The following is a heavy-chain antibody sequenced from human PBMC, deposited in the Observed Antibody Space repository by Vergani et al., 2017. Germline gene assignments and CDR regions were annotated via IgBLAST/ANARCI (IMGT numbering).Heavy chain of an antibody. V-gene: IGHV3-23*04. D-gene: IGHD5-12*01. CDR2: LSGSGLST. CDR1: GFTFSSYW. Sequence: EVQLVESGGGLVQPGGSLRLSCAASGFTFSSYWMHWVRQAPGKGLEWVSALSGSGLSTYYADSVKGRFTLSRDNSKNTLYLQMNSLRAGDTAVYYCAKDVSYDPYGLDYWGQGTLVTVSS. J-gene: IGHJ4*02. CDR3: AKDVSYDPYGLDY.